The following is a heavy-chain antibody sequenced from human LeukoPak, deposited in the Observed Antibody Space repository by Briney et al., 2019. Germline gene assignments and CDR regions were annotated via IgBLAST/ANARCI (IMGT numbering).Heavy chain of an antibody. Sequence: ETLSLTCSVSGASFSSYYWNWIRQPPGKGLEWIGFVFYSGITNYNPSLKSRVTISVDTSKNQFSLKLSSVTAADTAVYYCARDSLFDSLAYWGQGTLVTVSS. CDR3: ARDSLFDSLAY. V-gene: IGHV4-59*01. CDR1: GASFSSYY. D-gene: IGHD2-21*01. J-gene: IGHJ4*02. CDR2: VFYSGIT.